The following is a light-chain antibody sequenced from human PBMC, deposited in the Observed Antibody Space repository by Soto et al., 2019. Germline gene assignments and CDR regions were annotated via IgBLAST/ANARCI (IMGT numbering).Light chain of an antibody. CDR3: SSYTSSSTQV. V-gene: IGLV2-14*01. J-gene: IGLJ1*01. Sequence: QSALTQPASVSGSPGQSITISCTGTSSDVGGYNYVSWYQQHPGKAPKLMIYEVSNRPSGVSNRFSGSKSGNTASLTISGIQAEDDADYYCSSYTSSSTQVFGTGTKVTVL. CDR1: SSDVGGYNY. CDR2: EVS.